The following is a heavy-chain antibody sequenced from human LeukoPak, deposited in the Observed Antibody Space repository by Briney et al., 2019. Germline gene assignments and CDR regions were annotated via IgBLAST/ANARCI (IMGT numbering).Heavy chain of an antibody. V-gene: IGHV1-69*02. CDR2: IIPILGIA. J-gene: IGHJ4*02. CDR1: GGTFSSYT. CDR3: ACSHGYNYPFEY. Sequence: ASVKVSCKASGGTFSSYTISWVRHAPGQGLEWMGRIIPILGIANYAQKFQGRVTITADKSTSTAYMELSSLRSEDTAVYYCACSHGYNYPFEYWGQGTLVTVSS. D-gene: IGHD5-24*01.